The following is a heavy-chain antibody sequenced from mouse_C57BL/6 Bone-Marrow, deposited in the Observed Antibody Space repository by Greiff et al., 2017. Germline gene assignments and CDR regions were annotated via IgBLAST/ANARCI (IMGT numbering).Heavy chain of an antibody. CDR3: ANYYGSSFYAMDY. V-gene: IGHV1-39*01. J-gene: IGHJ4*01. CDR2: INPNYGTT. D-gene: IGHD1-1*01. Sequence: VQLKESGPELVKPGASVKISCKASGYSFTDYNMNWVKQSNGKSLEWIGVINPNYGTTSYNQKFKGKATLTVDQYYSTAYMQLNSMTSEDAAVYYCANYYGSSFYAMDYWGKGTSVTVSS. CDR1: GYSFTDYN.